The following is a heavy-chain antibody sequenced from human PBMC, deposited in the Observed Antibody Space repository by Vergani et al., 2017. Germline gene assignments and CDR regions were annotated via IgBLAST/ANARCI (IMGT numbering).Heavy chain of an antibody. J-gene: IGHJ1*01. CDR2: IYYSGST. Sequence: QLQLQESGPGLVKPSETLSLTCTVSGGSISSSSYYWGWLRQPPGKGLEWIGGIYYSGSTHYNPPLKGRVTIAVDTSKNQCSLKLSSVTAADTAVYYCASVGYXSSTSCLWRATAEYVQHWGRGTLVAVSA. CDR1: GGSISSSSYY. CDR3: ASVGYXSSTSCLWRATAEYVQH. D-gene: IGHD2-2*01. V-gene: IGHV4-39*01.